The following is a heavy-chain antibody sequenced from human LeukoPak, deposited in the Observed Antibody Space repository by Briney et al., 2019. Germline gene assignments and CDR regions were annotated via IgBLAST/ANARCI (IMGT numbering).Heavy chain of an antibody. J-gene: IGHJ4*02. Sequence: GGSLRLSCAASGFTFSNYVMGWVRQAPGKGLEWVSALSGSGGSTYYADSVKGRFTISRDNSKSTLYLQMNSLRAEDTAVYFCAKNFYGDYNVFFDYWGQGALVTVSS. D-gene: IGHD4-17*01. CDR2: LSGSGGST. CDR1: GFTFSNYV. CDR3: AKNFYGDYNVFFDY. V-gene: IGHV3-23*01.